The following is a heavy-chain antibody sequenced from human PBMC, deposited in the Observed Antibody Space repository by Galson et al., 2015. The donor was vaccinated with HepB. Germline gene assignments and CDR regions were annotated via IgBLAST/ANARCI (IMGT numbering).Heavy chain of an antibody. D-gene: IGHD5-18*01. CDR2: ISYDGSNK. CDR1: GFTFSSYG. V-gene: IGHV3-30*03. CDR3: ARDLSRTWIPYYYYYYGMDV. J-gene: IGHJ6*02. Sequence: LRLSCAASGFTFSSYGMHWVRQAPGKGLEWVAVISYDGSNKYYADSVKGRFTISRDNSKNTLYLQMNSLRAEDTAVYYCARDLSRTWIPYYYYYYGMDVWGQGTTVTVSS.